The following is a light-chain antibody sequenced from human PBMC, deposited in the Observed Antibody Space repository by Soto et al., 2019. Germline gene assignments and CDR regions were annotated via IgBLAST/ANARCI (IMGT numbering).Light chain of an antibody. CDR1: QGISSY. CDR3: QQLNSYPLT. J-gene: IGKJ5*01. Sequence: DIQLTQSPSFLSASVGDRVTITCLASQGISSYLAWYQQKPGKAPKLLIYAASSLQSGVPSRFSGSGSGTEFTLTISSLQPEDFATYYCQQLNSYPLTFGQGTRLEI. CDR2: AAS. V-gene: IGKV1-9*01.